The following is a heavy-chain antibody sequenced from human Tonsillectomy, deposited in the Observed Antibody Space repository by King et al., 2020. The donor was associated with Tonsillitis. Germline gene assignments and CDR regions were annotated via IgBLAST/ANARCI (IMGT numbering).Heavy chain of an antibody. CDR1: GFTFSSYW. V-gene: IGHV3-74*01. CDR2: INSDGSST. J-gene: IGHJ6*02. CDR3: TRGRYFDGSWRNYGMDV. Sequence: VQLGESGGGLVQPGGSLRLSCAASGFTFSSYWMYWVRQATGKGLMWVSRINSDGSSTNYADSVKGRFTIARDNAKNTLYLQMTSQRAEDTAVYYCTRGRYFDGSWRNYGMDVWGQGTTVTVSS. D-gene: IGHD3-9*01.